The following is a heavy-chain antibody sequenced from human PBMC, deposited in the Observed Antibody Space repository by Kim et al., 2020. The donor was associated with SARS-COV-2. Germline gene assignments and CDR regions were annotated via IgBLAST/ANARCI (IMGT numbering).Heavy chain of an antibody. D-gene: IGHD3-9*01. CDR3: ARGANYDLLTAYQDY. Sequence: GGSLRLSCAASGFTFDDYAMSWVRQAPGKGLEWVSGVNWNGGSTGYGDSVKGRFTISRDNAKNSLHLEMNSLRAEDTALYFCARGANYDLLTAYQDYWGQGTLVTVSS. J-gene: IGHJ4*02. CDR1: GFTFDDYA. CDR2: VNWNGGST. V-gene: IGHV3-20*04.